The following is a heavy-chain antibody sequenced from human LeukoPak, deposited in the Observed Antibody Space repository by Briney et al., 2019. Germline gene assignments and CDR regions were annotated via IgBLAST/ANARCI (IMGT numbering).Heavy chain of an antibody. CDR2: ISGSGGST. J-gene: IGHJ4*02. D-gene: IGHD2-21*02. CDR3: AKDRQYCADDCYSLVDY. V-gene: IGHV3-23*01. CDR1: GFTFSSYA. Sequence: GGSLRITCAASGFTFSSYAMSWVRQAPGKGQEWVSAISGSGGSTHYADSVKGRFTISRDNSKNTLYLQMNGLRAEDTAVYYCAKDRQYCADDCYSLVDYWGQGTLVTVSS.